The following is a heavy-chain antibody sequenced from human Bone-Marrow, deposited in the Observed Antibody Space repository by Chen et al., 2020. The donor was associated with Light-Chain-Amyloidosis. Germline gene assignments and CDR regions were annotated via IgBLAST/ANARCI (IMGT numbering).Heavy chain of an antibody. J-gene: IGHJ4*02. D-gene: IGHD2-8*01. CDR3: ARVQLPNGVSPHDSDYFDY. Sequence: QVQLVESGGGVVQPGRSLRLSCAASGFTFSSYAMHWVRQAPGKGLEWVAVISYDGSNKYYAASVKGRFTISRDNSKNTLYLQMNSLRAEDTAVYYCARVQLPNGVSPHDSDYFDYWGQGTLVTVSS. CDR1: GFTFSSYA. CDR2: ISYDGSNK. V-gene: IGHV3-30*04.